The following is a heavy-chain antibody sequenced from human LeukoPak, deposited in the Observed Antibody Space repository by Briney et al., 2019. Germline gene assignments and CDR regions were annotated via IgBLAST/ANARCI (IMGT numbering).Heavy chain of an antibody. V-gene: IGHV4-34*01. Sequence: SETLSLTCAVYGGSFSGYYWNWIRQPPGKGLEWIGEINHSGSTSYNPSLKSRVTISVDTSKNQFSLKLSSVTAADTAVYYCARAQRYSYYMDVWGKGTTVTVSS. CDR3: ARAQRYSYYMDV. CDR2: INHSGST. J-gene: IGHJ6*03. CDR1: GGSFSGYY.